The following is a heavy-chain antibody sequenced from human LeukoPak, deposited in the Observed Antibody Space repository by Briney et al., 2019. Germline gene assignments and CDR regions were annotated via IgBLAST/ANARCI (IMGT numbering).Heavy chain of an antibody. CDR1: GFTFISYA. CDR2: ISGSGGSA. J-gene: IGHJ4*02. Sequence: GGSLRLSCAASGFTFISYAMNWVRQAPGKGLEWVSAISGSGGSAYYADSVKGRFTISRDNSKNTLYLRMNSLRAEDTAVYYCAKDPYDILIGKAGYWGQGTLVTVSS. CDR3: AKDPYDILIGKAGY. V-gene: IGHV3-23*01. D-gene: IGHD3-9*01.